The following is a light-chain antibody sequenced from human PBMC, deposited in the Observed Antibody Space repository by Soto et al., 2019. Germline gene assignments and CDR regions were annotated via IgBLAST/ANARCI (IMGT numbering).Light chain of an antibody. CDR3: QQYNNWPPSYT. J-gene: IGKJ2*01. CDR2: GAS. Sequence: EVVMTQSPATLSLSPGERATLSCRASQSVTKNLAWYQQRPGQAPRLLIYGASTRATDVPARFSGSGSGTEFSLTISSLQSEDFAVYYCQQYNNWPPSYTFGQGTKLEIK. V-gene: IGKV3-15*01. CDR1: QSVTKN.